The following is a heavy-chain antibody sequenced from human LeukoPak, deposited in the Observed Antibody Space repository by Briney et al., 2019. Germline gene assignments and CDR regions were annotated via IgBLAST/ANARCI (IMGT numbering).Heavy chain of an antibody. CDR2: IDPKSGDT. V-gene: IGHV1-2*06. D-gene: IGHD6-19*01. Sequence: ASVKVSCKASGYSFTGYYMHWVRQAPGQGLEWIGLIDPKSGDTDLAQKLQGRVTVTRDTSITTAYMELSRLTSDDTAVYYCARVIEAVNGRGVLHYWGQGSLVTVSP. J-gene: IGHJ4*02. CDR1: GYSFTGYY. CDR3: ARVIEAVNGRGVLHY.